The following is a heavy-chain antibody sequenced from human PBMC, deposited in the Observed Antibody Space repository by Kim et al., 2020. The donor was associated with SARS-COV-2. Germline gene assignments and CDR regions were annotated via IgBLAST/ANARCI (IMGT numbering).Heavy chain of an antibody. J-gene: IGHJ4*02. Sequence: SETLSLTCAVYGGSFSGYYWSWIRQPPGKGLEWIGEINHSGSTNYNPSLKSRVTISVDTSKNQFSLKLSSVTAADTAVYYCARGLDSGSYYFDYWGQGTL. CDR2: INHSGST. CDR3: ARGLDSGSYYFDY. V-gene: IGHV4-34*01. CDR1: GGSFSGYY. D-gene: IGHD1-26*01.